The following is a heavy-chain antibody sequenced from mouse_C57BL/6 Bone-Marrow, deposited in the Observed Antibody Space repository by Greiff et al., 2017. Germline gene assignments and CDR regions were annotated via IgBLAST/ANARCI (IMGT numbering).Heavy chain of an antibody. CDR2: ILPGSGST. J-gene: IGHJ1*03. D-gene: IGHD2-3*01. V-gene: IGHV1-9*01. CDR1: GYTFTGYW. CDR3: AREAVYEGYYFWYFDV. Sequence: QVQLQQSGAELMKPGASVKLSCKATGYTFTGYWIEWVKQRPGHGLEWIGEILPGSGSTNYNEKFKGKATFTADTSSNTAYMQLSSLTTEDSAIYYCAREAVYEGYYFWYFDVWGTGTTVTVSS.